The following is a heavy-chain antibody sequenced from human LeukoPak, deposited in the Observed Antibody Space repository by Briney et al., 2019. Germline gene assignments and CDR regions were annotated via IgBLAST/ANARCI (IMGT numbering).Heavy chain of an antibody. CDR1: GFTFSSYW. V-gene: IGHV3-7*01. Sequence: PGGSLRLSCAASGFTFSSYWMSWVRQAPGKGLEWVANIKQDGSEKYYVDSVKGRFTISRDNAKNSLYLQMNSLRAEDTAVYYCARHQQGLSAHWFDPWGQGTLVTVSS. D-gene: IGHD2-2*01. CDR3: ARHQQGLSAHWFDP. CDR2: IKQDGSEK. J-gene: IGHJ5*02.